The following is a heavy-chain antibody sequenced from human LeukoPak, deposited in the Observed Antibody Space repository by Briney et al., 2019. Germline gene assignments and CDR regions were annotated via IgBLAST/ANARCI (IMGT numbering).Heavy chain of an antibody. Sequence: PSETLSLTCTVSGGSISSSTYYWGWIRQPPGKGLEWIGSIYYSGGTSYNPSLKSRVTISVDTSKNQLSLKLDSVTAADTAVYYCARNASDSGTSYFDYWGQGTLVTVSS. J-gene: IGHJ4*02. CDR3: ARNASDSGTSYFDY. CDR2: IYYSGGT. V-gene: IGHV4-39*01. CDR1: GGSISSSTYY. D-gene: IGHD1-26*01.